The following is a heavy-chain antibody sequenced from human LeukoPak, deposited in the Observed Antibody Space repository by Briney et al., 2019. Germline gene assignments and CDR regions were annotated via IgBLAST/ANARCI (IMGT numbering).Heavy chain of an antibody. CDR3: ARRLRRIVVPSGAFDI. Sequence: PSETLSLTCAVYGGSFSGYHWSWIRQPPGKGLEWIGEINHSGSTNYNPSLKSRVTISVDTSKNQFSLKLSSVTAADTAVYYCARRLRRIVVPSGAFDIWGQGTMVTVSS. J-gene: IGHJ3*02. CDR2: INHSGST. V-gene: IGHV4-34*01. D-gene: IGHD3-22*01. CDR1: GGSFSGYH.